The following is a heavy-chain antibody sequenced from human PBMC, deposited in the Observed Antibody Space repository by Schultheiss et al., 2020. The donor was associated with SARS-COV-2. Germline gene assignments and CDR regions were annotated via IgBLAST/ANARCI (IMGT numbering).Heavy chain of an antibody. CDR3: ARDNYYDSSGYYYGMDV. J-gene: IGHJ6*02. CDR2: IYYSGST. V-gene: IGHV4-59*12. Sequence: SETLSLTCTVSGGSISSYYWSWIRQPPGGGLEWIGYIYYSGSTYYNPSLKSRVTISVDTSKNQFSLKLSSVTAADTAVYYCARDNYYDSSGYYYGMDVWGQGTTVTVSS. D-gene: IGHD3-22*01. CDR1: GGSISSYY.